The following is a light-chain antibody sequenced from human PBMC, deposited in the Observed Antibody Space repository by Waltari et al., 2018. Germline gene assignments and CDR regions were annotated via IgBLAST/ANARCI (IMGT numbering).Light chain of an antibody. CDR2: SND. J-gene: IGLJ3*02. Sequence: HSVLTQPPSVSGPPGQRVTIPGSGRSSNFGRGPINWYQQLPGTAPKHLIYSNDQRPSGVPERFSGSKSGTSASLAISGLQSDDEAHYHCAAWDDSLNGQVFGGGTKLTVL. CDR1: SSNFGRGP. CDR3: AAWDDSLNGQV. V-gene: IGLV1-44*01.